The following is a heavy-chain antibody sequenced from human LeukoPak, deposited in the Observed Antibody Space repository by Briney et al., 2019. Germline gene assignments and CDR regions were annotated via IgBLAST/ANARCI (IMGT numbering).Heavy chain of an antibody. J-gene: IGHJ4*02. V-gene: IGHV1-69*05. D-gene: IGHD2-15*01. Sequence: SVKVSCKASGGTFSSYAISWVRQAPGQGLEWMGGIIPIFGTANYAQKFQGRVTITTDESTSTAYMELSSLRSEDTAVYYCARQYCSGGSCYRFTAYFNYWGQGTLVTVSS. CDR1: GGTFSSYA. CDR3: ARQYCSGGSCYRFTAYFNY. CDR2: IIPIFGTA.